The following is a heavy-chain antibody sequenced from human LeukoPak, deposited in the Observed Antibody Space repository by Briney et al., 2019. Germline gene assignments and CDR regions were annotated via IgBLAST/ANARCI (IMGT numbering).Heavy chain of an antibody. D-gene: IGHD2-21*01. CDR3: APRVVVITAPFDY. CDR2: IRYDGTDK. CDR1: GFTFSSFG. V-gene: IGHV3-30*02. Sequence: PGGSLRLSCAASGFTFSSFGMHWVRQAPGKGLEWVAFIRYDGTDKYYADSVKGRFTISRDNSKNTLYLQMNGLRPEDTAVYYCAPRVVVITAPFDYWGQGTLVTVSS. J-gene: IGHJ4*02.